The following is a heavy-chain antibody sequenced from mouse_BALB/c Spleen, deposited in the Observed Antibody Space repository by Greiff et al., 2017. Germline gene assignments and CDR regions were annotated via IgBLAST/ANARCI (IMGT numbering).Heavy chain of an antibody. J-gene: IGHJ4*01. Sequence: EVMLVESGGGLVKPGGSLKLSCAASGFTFSSYTMYWVRQTPEKRLEWVATISNGGSYTYYPDSVKGRFTISRDNAKHTLYLQMSSLKSEDTAMYYCTRDWYYAMDYWGQGTSVTVSS. CDR3: TRDWYYAMDY. CDR2: ISNGGSYT. CDR1: GFTFSSYT. V-gene: IGHV5-6-4*01.